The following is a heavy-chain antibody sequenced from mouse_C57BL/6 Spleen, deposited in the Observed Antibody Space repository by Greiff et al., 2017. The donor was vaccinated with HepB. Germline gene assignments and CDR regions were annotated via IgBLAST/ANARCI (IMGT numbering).Heavy chain of an antibody. Sequence: EVHLVESGGGLVKPGGSLKLSCAASGFTFSSYAMSWVRQTPEKRLEWVATISDGGSYTYYPDNVKGRFTISRDNAKNNLYLQMSHLKSEDTAMYYCARDRGYDYDAVYYSGQGTSLTVSS. V-gene: IGHV5-4*01. D-gene: IGHD2-4*01. CDR3: ARDRGYDYDAVYY. CDR2: ISDGGSYT. J-gene: IGHJ4*01. CDR1: GFTFSSYA.